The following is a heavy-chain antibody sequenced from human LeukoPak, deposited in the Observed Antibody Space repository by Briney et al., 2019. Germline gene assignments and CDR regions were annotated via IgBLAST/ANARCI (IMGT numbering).Heavy chain of an antibody. V-gene: IGHV4-59*01. Sequence: PSETLSLTCTVSGGSITGYYWSWIRQPPGKGLEWIGYIYYSGNTNYNPSLKSRVTMSVDTSKNQFSLKLSSVTAADTAVYYCARDRRGYSYGLDYWGQGTLITVSS. D-gene: IGHD5-18*01. J-gene: IGHJ4*02. CDR3: ARDRRGYSYGLDY. CDR1: GGSITGYY. CDR2: IYYSGNT.